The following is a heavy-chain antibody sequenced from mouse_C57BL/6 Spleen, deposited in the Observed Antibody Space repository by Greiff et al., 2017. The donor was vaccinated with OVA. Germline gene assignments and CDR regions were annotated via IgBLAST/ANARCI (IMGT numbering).Heavy chain of an antibody. CDR2: IDPEDGDT. J-gene: IGHJ4*01. CDR3: STSYDYDIYYAMDY. V-gene: IGHV14-1*01. D-gene: IGHD2-4*01. CDR1: GFNIKDYY. Sequence: VQLKQSGAELVRPGASVKLSCTASGFNIKDYYMHWVKQRPEQGLEWIGRIDPEDGDTEYAPKFQGKATMTADTSSNTAYLQLSSLTSEDTAVYYCSTSYDYDIYYAMDYWGQGTSVTVSS.